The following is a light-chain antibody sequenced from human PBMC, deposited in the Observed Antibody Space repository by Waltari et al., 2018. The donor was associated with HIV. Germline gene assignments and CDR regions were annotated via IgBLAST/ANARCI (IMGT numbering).Light chain of an antibody. V-gene: IGLV2-23*02. Sequence: QSALTQPASVSGSPGQSITIPSTGTSSDVGGYNLVSCYQQPPGKAPKLMIYEVSKRPSGVSNRFSGSKSGNTASLTISGLQAEDEADYYCCAYAGSTTYVIFGGGTKLTVL. J-gene: IGLJ2*01. CDR3: CAYAGSTTYVI. CDR2: EVS. CDR1: SSDVGGYNL.